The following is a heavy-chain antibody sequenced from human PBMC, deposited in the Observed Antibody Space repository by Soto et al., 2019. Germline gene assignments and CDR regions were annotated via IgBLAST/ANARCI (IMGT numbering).Heavy chain of an antibody. CDR1: GFTFSSYE. CDR2: ISSSGSTI. CDR3: ARDPAQGY. Sequence: EVQLVESGGGLVQPGGSLRLSCAASGFTFSSYEMNWVRQAPGKGLEWVSYISSSGSTIYYAASVKGRFTSSRDNAKNSLYLQMTSLRAEDTAVYYCARDPAQGYWGQGTLVTVAS. V-gene: IGHV3-48*03. J-gene: IGHJ4*02.